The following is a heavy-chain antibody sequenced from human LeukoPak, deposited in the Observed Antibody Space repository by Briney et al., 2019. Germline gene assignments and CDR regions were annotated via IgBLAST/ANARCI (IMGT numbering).Heavy chain of an antibody. V-gene: IGHV1-69*01. D-gene: IGHD6-19*01. CDR1: GGTFSSYA. CDR3: ARDRSSGWAPNYDY. CDR2: IIPMFGTA. J-gene: IGHJ4*02. Sequence: ASVKVSCKASGGTFSSYAISWVRQAPGQGLEWMGGIIPMFGTANYAQKFQGRVTITADESTSTAYMELRSLRSDDTAVYYCARDRSSGWAPNYDYWGQGTLVTVSS.